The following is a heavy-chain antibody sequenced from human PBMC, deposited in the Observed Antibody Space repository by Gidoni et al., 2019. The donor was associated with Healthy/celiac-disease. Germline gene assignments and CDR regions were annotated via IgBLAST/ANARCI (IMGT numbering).Heavy chain of an antibody. CDR2: IYPGDSVT. J-gene: IGHJ5*02. CDR3: ARHHALSSRFDP. Sequence: EVQLVQSGAEVKKRGESLKISCKGSGYSFTSYWIGWVSQKPGKGVEWMGIIYPGDSVTRYSPAFQCQVTISADKSISTAYLQWSSLKASDTAMYYCARHHALSSRFDPWGQGTLVTVSS. D-gene: IGHD2-8*01. V-gene: IGHV5-51*01. CDR1: GYSFTSYW.